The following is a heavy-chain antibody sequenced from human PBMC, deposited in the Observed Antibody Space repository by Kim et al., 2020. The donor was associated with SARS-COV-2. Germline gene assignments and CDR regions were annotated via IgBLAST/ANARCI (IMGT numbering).Heavy chain of an antibody. J-gene: IGHJ4*02. V-gene: IGHV1-18*01. Sequence: ASVKVSCKASGYTFTTFGVTWVRQAPGQGLEWVGWISPYNGNTNYAQNLQGRVTMTTDTSTSTAYMELRSLRSDDTAVYYCVRGRSGPDYWGQGTLVTVS. CDR3: VRGRSGPDY. CDR1: GYTFTTFG. D-gene: IGHD3-22*01. CDR2: ISPYNGNT.